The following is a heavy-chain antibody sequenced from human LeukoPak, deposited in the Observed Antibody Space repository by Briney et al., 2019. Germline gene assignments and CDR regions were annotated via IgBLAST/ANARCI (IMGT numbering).Heavy chain of an antibody. CDR2: INWDGGST. D-gene: IGHD5-18*01. Sequence: GGSLRLSCAASGFTFDDFAMHWVRQAPGKGLEWVSLINWDGGSTFYADSVKGRFTISRDNSKNSLYLQMNTLRDEDTALYYCAKDGERVGIQQWLGYMDVWGKGTTVTVSS. CDR3: AKDGERVGIQQWLGYMDV. V-gene: IGHV3-43D*03. CDR1: GFTFDDFA. J-gene: IGHJ6*03.